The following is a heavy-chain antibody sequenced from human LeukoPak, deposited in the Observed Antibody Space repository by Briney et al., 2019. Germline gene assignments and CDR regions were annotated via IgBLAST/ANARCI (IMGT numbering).Heavy chain of an antibody. J-gene: IGHJ6*03. CDR1: GGSISSYY. CDR3: ARTTEGGYTYGYFYYYYMDV. V-gene: IGHV4-59*01. D-gene: IGHD5-18*01. Sequence: KSSETLSLTCTVSGGSISSYYWSWIRQPPGKGLEWIGYIYYSGNTNYNPSLKSRVTISVDTSKNQFSLKLTSVTAADTAVYYCARTTEGGYTYGYFYYYYMDVWGKGTTVTISS. CDR2: IYYSGNT.